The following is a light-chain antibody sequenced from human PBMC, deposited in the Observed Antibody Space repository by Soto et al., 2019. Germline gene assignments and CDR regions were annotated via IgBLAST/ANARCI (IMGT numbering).Light chain of an antibody. J-gene: IGKJ4*01. CDR1: QSVGSA. V-gene: IGKV3-15*01. CDR3: QQYRNWPPLT. CDR2: GAS. Sequence: EIVMTQSPATLSVSPGEPATLSCRASQSVGSAVAWYQHKPGQAPRLLIVGASIRATGVPGRFSGGGSGTEFTLTSATLQSEVFAVYYCQQYRNWPPLTCGGGTTVEI.